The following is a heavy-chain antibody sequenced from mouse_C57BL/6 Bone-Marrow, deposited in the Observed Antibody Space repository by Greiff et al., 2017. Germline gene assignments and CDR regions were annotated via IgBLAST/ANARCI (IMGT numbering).Heavy chain of an antibody. CDR3: ARDYYGSSYNAMDY. CDR2: ISDGGSYT. V-gene: IGHV5-4*01. CDR1: GFTFSSYA. J-gene: IGHJ4*01. Sequence: VQLQESGGGLVKPGGSLKLSCAASGFTFSSYAMSWVRQTPEKRLEWVATISDGGSYTYYPDNVQGRFTISRDTAKNNLYLQMSHLKSEDTAMYYCARDYYGSSYNAMDYWGQETSVTVSS. D-gene: IGHD1-1*01.